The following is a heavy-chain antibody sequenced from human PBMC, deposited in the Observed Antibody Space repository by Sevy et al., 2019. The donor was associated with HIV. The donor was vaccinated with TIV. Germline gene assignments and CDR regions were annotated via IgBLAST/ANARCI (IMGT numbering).Heavy chain of an antibody. CDR3: VRGNNLGELGYWFDP. J-gene: IGHJ5*02. V-gene: IGHV3-13*01. CDR2: IGIAGDT. CDR1: GFTFSSYD. Sequence: GGSLRLSCAASGFTFSSYDMHWVRQVTGQGLEWVSGIGIAGDTYYPGSVKGRFTSSRENARNSLDLQMNSVRAGDTAVYYCVRGNNLGELGYWFDPWGQGTLVTVSS. D-gene: IGHD3-10*01.